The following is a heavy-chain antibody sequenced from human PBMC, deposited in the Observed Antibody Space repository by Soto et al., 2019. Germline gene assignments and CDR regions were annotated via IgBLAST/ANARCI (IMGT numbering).Heavy chain of an antibody. D-gene: IGHD4-4*01. CDR1: GDAIGGFT. Sequence: AALLKVYCKASGDAIGGFTINWVRQNNGQGLEWMGGIKPISDITNYAQRFQGRVTFTADASTSTVYLELSSLRSEDTAMYYCSRDPATINKLIGVWFGPWGQGTLVTVSS. CDR3: SRDPATINKLIGVWFGP. CDR2: IKPISDIT. J-gene: IGHJ5*02. V-gene: IGHV1-69*13.